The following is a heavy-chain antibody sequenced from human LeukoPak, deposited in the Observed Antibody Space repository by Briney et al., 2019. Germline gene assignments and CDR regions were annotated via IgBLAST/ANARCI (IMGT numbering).Heavy chain of an antibody. CDR3: ASQQFLEWFVDY. D-gene: IGHD3-3*01. Sequence: WETLSLTCTVSGDSISDNYWSWIRQPAGKGLEWIGSIYYSGSTYYNPSLKGRVTISADTSKNQFSLKLSSVTAADTAVYYCASQQFLEWFVDYWGQGTLVTVSS. CDR2: IYYSGST. J-gene: IGHJ4*02. CDR1: GDSISDNY. V-gene: IGHV4-59*05.